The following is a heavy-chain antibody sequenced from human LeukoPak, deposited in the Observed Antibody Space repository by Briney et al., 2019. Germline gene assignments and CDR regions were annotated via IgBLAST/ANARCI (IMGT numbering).Heavy chain of an antibody. CDR1: GFTFSSYW. D-gene: IGHD3-22*01. J-gene: IGHJ4*02. V-gene: IGHV3-7*05. Sequence: PGGSLRLSCAASGFTFSSYWMSWVRQAPAKGLEWVANIKQDGSEKYYVDSVKGRFTISRDNGKNSLYLQMNSVRTEDSALYYCVKDIHDRGYPDYWGQGTLVTVSS. CDR2: IKQDGSEK. CDR3: VKDIHDRGYPDY.